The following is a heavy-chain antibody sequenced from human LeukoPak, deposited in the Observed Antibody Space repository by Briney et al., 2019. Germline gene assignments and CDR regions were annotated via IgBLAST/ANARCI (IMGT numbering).Heavy chain of an antibody. CDR3: ARRVDFWSGSYPSSHLDY. V-gene: IGHV4-4*08. D-gene: IGHD3-3*01. CDR2: IQNSGNT. CDR1: GASISSDY. J-gene: IGHJ4*02. Sequence: PSETLSLTCTVSGASISSDYWSWIRPPPGKGLEWIGYIQNSGNTIYNPSLKSRVTISIDTSKSQFSLRLNSMTAADTAVYYCARRVDFWSGSYPSSHLDYWGQGTLVTVSS.